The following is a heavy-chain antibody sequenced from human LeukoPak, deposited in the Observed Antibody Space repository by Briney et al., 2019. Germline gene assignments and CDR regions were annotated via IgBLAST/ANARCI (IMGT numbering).Heavy chain of an antibody. CDR2: ISNSGSST. CDR3: ARADRTSWFDY. CDR1: RFTFSDYY. Sequence: GGSLRLSCAASRFTFSDYYMVWIRQAPGKGLEWVSYISNSGSSTKYADSVKGRFTISRDNAKNSLSLQMNSVRPEDTAVYYCARADRTSWFDYWGQGALVTVSS. V-gene: IGHV3-11*05. J-gene: IGHJ4*02. D-gene: IGHD2-2*01.